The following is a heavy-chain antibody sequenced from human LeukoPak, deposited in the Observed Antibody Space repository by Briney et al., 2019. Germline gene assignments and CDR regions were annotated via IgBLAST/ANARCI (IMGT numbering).Heavy chain of an antibody. V-gene: IGHV3-21*01. Sequence: WGSLTLSCAASGFTFSSYSMNWVGQAPGKGLEWVSSISSSSSYIYYADSVTGRFTISRDNAKNSLYLQMNSLRAEDTAVYYCARDRISEAAAALYNWFDPWGQRNTFSASS. CDR3: ARDRISEAAAALYNWFDP. J-gene: IGHJ5*02. CDR1: GFTFSSYS. D-gene: IGHD6-13*01. CDR2: ISSSSSYI.